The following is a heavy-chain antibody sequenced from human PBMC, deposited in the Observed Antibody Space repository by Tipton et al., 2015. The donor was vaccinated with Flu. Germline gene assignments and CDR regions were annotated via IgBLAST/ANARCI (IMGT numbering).Heavy chain of an antibody. D-gene: IGHD2-21*01. V-gene: IGHV3-53*01. Sequence: VQLVQSGGGLIQPGVSLRLSCAASGFSVSSSSMSWVRQAPEKGLEWVSFLENIGATYYADSVRGRFTISRDNSKNTLYLQMNSLGAEDTAVYYCARDRLVVLGDGPAHDFWGQGTLVTVSS. CDR3: ARDRLVVLGDGPAHDF. CDR2: LENIGAT. J-gene: IGHJ4*02. CDR1: GFSVSSSS.